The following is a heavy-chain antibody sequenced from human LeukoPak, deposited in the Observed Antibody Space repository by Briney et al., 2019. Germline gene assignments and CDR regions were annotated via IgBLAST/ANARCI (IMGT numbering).Heavy chain of an antibody. J-gene: IGHJ4*02. V-gene: IGHV3-7*03. Sequence: PGGSLRLSCAASGFTFSSYWMSWVRQAPGKGLEWVANIKQDGSEKYYVDSVKGRFTISRDNAKNSLYLQMNSLKTEDTAVYYCTTDLAFFGVVIRSIDYWGQGTLVTVSS. CDR2: IKQDGSEK. D-gene: IGHD3-3*01. CDR3: TTDLAFFGVVIRSIDY. CDR1: GFTFSSYW.